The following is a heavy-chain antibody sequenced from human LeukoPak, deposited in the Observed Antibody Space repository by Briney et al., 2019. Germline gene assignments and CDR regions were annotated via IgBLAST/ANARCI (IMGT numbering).Heavy chain of an antibody. J-gene: IGHJ3*02. CDR2: INPNSGDT. CDR1: GYTFTGYY. V-gene: IGHV1-2*02. Sequence: GASVKVSCKASGYTFTGYYIHWVRQAPGQGLEWVGWINPNSGDTHSAQNFQGRVTMTRGTSISTASMDLSRLRSDDTAVYYCARAPKNDAYDIWGRGTMVTVSS. CDR3: ARAPKNDAYDI.